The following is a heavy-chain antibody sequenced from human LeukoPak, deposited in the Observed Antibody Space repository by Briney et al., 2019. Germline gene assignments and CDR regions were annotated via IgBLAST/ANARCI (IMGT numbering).Heavy chain of an antibody. Sequence: GEPLKISCKGSGYSFTSFWIGWVRQMPGKGLEWMAMIYPGDSDTRYSPSFQGQVTISADKSISTAYLQWSSLKASDSGMYYCARHNPYSGSPLDYWGQGTLVTVSS. CDR1: GYSFTSFW. CDR2: IYPGDSDT. D-gene: IGHD1-26*01. CDR3: ARHNPYSGSPLDY. V-gene: IGHV5-51*01. J-gene: IGHJ4*02.